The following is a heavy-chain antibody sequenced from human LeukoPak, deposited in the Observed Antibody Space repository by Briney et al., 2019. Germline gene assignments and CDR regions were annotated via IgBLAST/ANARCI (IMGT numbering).Heavy chain of an antibody. Sequence: PGGSLRLSCAASGFTFDDYAMRWVRQAPGKGLEWVSGINWNSGSIGYADSVKGRFTISRDNAKNSLYLQMNSLRAEDTALYYCAKDIGSSGYYYPDYWGQGTLVTVSS. D-gene: IGHD3-22*01. CDR2: INWNSGSI. V-gene: IGHV3-9*01. CDR1: GFTFDDYA. CDR3: AKDIGSSGYYYPDY. J-gene: IGHJ4*02.